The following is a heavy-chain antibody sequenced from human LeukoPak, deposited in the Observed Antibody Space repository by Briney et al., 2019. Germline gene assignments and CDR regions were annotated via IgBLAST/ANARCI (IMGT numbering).Heavy chain of an antibody. J-gene: IGHJ4*02. Sequence: PGGSLRLSCAASGFTFSSYSMNWVRQAPGKGLEWVTSISSSSSYIYYADSVKGRFTISRDNAKNSLYLQMNSLRAEDTAVYYCARDNYFDSSGYYYGWGQGTLVTVSS. CDR1: GFTFSSYS. CDR3: ARDNYFDSSGYYYG. CDR2: ISSSSSYI. V-gene: IGHV3-21*01. D-gene: IGHD3-22*01.